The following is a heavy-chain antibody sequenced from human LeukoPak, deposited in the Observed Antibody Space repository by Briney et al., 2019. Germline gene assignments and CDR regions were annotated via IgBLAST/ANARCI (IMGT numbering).Heavy chain of an antibody. J-gene: IGHJ4*02. CDR1: GFTFSTCS. V-gene: IGHV3-21*01. CDR2: ISSSGNYI. D-gene: IGHD3-10*01. CDR3: AKDRVLLWFGDLSH. Sequence: GGSLRLSCAASGFTFSTCSMNWVRQVPGKGLEWVASISSSGNYIYYADFVKGRFTISRDNSKDTLYLQMNSLTTEDTAVYYCAKDRVLLWFGDLSHWGQGTLVTVSS.